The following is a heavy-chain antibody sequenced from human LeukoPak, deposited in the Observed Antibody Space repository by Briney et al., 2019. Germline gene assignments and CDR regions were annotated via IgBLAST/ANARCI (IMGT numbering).Heavy chain of an antibody. CDR3: ARGPNLDY. CDR1: GGSFSGYY. Sequence: SETLSLTCAVYGGSFSGYYWSWIRQPPGKGLEWIGEINHSGSTNYNPSLKSRVTISVDTSKNQFSLKLSSVTAADTAVYYCARGPNLDYSGQGTLVTVSS. V-gene: IGHV4-34*01. J-gene: IGHJ4*02. CDR2: INHSGST.